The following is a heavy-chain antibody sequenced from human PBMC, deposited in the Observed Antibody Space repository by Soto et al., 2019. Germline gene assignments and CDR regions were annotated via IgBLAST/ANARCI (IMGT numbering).Heavy chain of an antibody. D-gene: IGHD5-18*01. Sequence: GGSLRLSCAASGFTFSRYWMNWVRQAPGKGLEWVANIKQDGTEKNYVDSVKGRFTISRDNARKSLYLQMDSLRAEDTAVYFCARGDTPMITGMDSFDIWGQGTMV. J-gene: IGHJ3*02. V-gene: IGHV3-7*01. CDR1: GFTFSRYW. CDR3: ARGDTPMITGMDSFDI. CDR2: IKQDGTEK.